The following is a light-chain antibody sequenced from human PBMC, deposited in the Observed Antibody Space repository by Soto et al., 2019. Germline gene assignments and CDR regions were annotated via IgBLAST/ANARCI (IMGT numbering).Light chain of an antibody. CDR2: GNN. CDR3: HSYDDTVV. Sequence: QSVLTQPPSVSGAPGQRVTISCTGSNSNIGAGYDVHWYQQLPGRAPKLLIYGNNNRPSGVPDRFSGSKSGTSASLVITGLQAEDEADYYCHSYDDTVVFGGGTKLTVL. CDR1: NSNIGAGYD. V-gene: IGLV1-40*01. J-gene: IGLJ2*01.